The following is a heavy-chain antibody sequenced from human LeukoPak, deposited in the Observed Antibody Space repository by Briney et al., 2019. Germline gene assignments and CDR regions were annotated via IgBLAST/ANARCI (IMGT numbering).Heavy chain of an antibody. V-gene: IGHV1-18*01. CDR3: ARGFRYYDFWSGYMSNWFDP. CDR1: GYTFTSYG. D-gene: IGHD3-3*01. Sequence: ASVKVSCKASGYTFTSYGISWVRQAPGQGLEWMGWISAYNGNTNYAQKLQGRVTMTTDTSTSTAYMELRSLRSEDTAVYYCARGFRYYDFWSGYMSNWFDPWGQGTLVTVSS. J-gene: IGHJ5*02. CDR2: ISAYNGNT.